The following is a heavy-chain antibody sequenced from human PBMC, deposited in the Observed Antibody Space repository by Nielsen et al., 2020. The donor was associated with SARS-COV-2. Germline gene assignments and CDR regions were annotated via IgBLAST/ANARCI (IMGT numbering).Heavy chain of an antibody. CDR2: ISSSSTI. CDR1: GFTFSSYS. J-gene: IGHJ4*02. CDR3: ARRREADYGDYVNYFDY. Sequence: LSLTCAASGFTFSSYSMNWVRQAPGKGLEWVSYISSSSTIYYADSVKGRFTISRDNAKNSLYLQMNSLRAEDTAVYYCARRREADYGDYVNYFDYWGQGTLVTVSS. V-gene: IGHV3-48*01. D-gene: IGHD4-17*01.